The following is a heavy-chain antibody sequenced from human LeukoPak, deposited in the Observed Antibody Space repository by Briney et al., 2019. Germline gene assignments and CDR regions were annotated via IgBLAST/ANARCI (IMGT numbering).Heavy chain of an antibody. CDR3: ARRSEFGVLYYMDI. J-gene: IGHJ6*03. D-gene: IGHD3-16*01. CDR2: ISGSSGTI. CDR1: GFTFSSYI. Sequence: GGFLRLSCVASGFTFSSYIMNWVRQAPGKGLEWVSYISGSSGTIYYADSVKGRFTISRDNAKNSLYLQMLSLRAEDTAVYYCARRSEFGVLYYMDIWGKGTTVTVSS. V-gene: IGHV3-48*01.